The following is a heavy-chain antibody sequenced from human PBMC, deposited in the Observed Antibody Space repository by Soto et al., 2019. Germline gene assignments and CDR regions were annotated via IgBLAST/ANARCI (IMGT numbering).Heavy chain of an antibody. Sequence: SETLSLTCTVSGGSISSYYWSWIRQPPGKGLEWVGYIYYSGSTNYNPTLKSRVNISVNTSKNQFSMKLSSVTAADTSVYYCTKVGGAVADLYYFDYWGQGTLVTVSS. D-gene: IGHD6-19*01. CDR2: IYYSGST. CDR3: TKVGGAVADLYYFDY. V-gene: IGHV4-59*12. J-gene: IGHJ4*02. CDR1: GGSISSYY.